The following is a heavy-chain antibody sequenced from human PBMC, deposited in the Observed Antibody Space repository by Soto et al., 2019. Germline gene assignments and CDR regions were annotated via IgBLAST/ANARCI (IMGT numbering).Heavy chain of an antibody. J-gene: IGHJ3*02. CDR2: IYYSGST. CDR3: ARVITMIVVVSDAFDI. Sequence: QVQLQESGPGLVKPSQTLSLTCTVSGGSISSGGYYWSWIRQHPGKGLEWIGYIYYSGSTYYNPSLTSRVTISVDTSKNQFSLKLSSVTAADTAVYYCARVITMIVVVSDAFDIWGQGTMVTVSS. D-gene: IGHD3-22*01. V-gene: IGHV4-31*03. CDR1: GGSISSGGYY.